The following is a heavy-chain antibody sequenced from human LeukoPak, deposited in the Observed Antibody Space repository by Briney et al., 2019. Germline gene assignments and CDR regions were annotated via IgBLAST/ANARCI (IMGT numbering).Heavy chain of an antibody. CDR2: IYYSGST. D-gene: IGHD1-26*01. J-gene: IGHJ1*01. V-gene: IGHV4-59*08. CDR3: ARHGPIAGEFQH. Sequence: PSETLSLTCTVSGGSISSYYWSWIRQPPGKGLEWIGYIYYSGSTNYNPSLKSRVTISVDTSKNQFSLKLSSVTAADTAVYYCARHGPIAGEFQHWGQGTVVTVSS. CDR1: GGSISSYY.